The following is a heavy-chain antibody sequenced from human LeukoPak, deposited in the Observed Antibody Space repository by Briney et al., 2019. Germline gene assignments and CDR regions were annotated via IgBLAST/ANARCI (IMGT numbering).Heavy chain of an antibody. J-gene: IGHJ4*02. Sequence: GGSLKLPCAASGFPVSDNQLNWARQAPGRGLGGVSFIYSGGATDYTDSVKGRFTISRDSSKNTLFLQMNSLRAEDTAVYYCARAGGCREGSCYYSFEYWGRGTLVTVSS. CDR2: IYSGGAT. V-gene: IGHV3-53*01. CDR1: GFPVSDNQ. D-gene: IGHD2-15*01. CDR3: ARAGGCREGSCYYSFEY.